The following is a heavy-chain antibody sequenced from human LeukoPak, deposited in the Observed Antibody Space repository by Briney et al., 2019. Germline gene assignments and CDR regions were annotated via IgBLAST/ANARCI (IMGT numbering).Heavy chain of an antibody. CDR1: GFTFSSYA. Sequence: GGSLRLSCAASGFTFSSYAMHWVRQAPGKGLEWVAVISYDGSNKYYADSVKGRFTISRDRSKNTLYLQMNSLRAEDTAVYYCARTFTVNDNWFDPWGQGTLVTVSS. D-gene: IGHD4-17*01. J-gene: IGHJ5*02. CDR3: ARTFTVNDNWFDP. CDR2: ISYDGSNK. V-gene: IGHV3-30-3*01.